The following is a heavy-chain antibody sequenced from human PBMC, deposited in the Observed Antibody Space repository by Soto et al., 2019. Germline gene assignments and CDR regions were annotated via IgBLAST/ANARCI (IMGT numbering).Heavy chain of an antibody. V-gene: IGHV4-39*01. CDR2: IYYSGST. CDR3: ARTIDGGYFDY. Sequence: SETLSLTCTVSGGSISSSSYYWGWIRQPPGKGLEWIGSIYYSGSTYYNPSLKSRVTISVDTSKNQFSLKLSSVTAADTAVYYCARTIDGGYFDYWGQGTLVTVSS. J-gene: IGHJ4*02. CDR1: GGSISSSSYY.